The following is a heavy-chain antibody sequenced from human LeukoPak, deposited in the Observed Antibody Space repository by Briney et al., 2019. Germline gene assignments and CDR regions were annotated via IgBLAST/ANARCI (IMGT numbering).Heavy chain of an antibody. Sequence: ASETLSLTCIVSGDSMKSYYWSWIRQPPGKGLEWIGYIYYTGSTNNNPSLKSRVTMSVGMSNNQFSLKLTSMTAADTAVYYCARGGPNSSGYAGDGFDVWGQGTMVTVSS. CDR2: IYYTGST. CDR3: ARGGPNSSGYAGDGFDV. CDR1: GDSMKSYY. D-gene: IGHD3-22*01. J-gene: IGHJ3*01. V-gene: IGHV4-59*01.